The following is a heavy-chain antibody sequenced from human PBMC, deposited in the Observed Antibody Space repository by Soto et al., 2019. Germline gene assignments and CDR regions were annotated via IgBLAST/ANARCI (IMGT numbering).Heavy chain of an antibody. Sequence: GGSLRLSCTASGFTFGDYAMSWVRQAPGKGLEWVGFIRNKAYGGTTEYAASVKGRFTISRDDSKSIAYLQMNSLKTEDTAVYYCTRSDSSTSFYYYYGMDVWGQGTTVTVSS. V-gene: IGHV3-49*04. CDR1: GFTFGDYA. CDR2: IRNKAYGGTT. CDR3: TRSDSSTSFYYYYGMDV. J-gene: IGHJ6*02. D-gene: IGHD2-2*01.